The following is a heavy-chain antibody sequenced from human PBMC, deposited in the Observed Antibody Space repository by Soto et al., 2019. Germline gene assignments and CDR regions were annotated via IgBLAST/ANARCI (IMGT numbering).Heavy chain of an antibody. CDR2: VSTNNANT. D-gene: IGHD3-22*01. Sequence: ASVKVSCKTSGYSFSAYGLAWLRQAPGQRPEWMGWVSTNNANTNYAQKFQGRVTMTTDTSTTTTYMELRSLRSDDTAVYYCARELNTESSAYYSFAYWGQGTLVTVSS. V-gene: IGHV1-18*01. CDR3: ARELNTESSAYYSFAY. CDR1: GYSFSAYG. J-gene: IGHJ4*02.